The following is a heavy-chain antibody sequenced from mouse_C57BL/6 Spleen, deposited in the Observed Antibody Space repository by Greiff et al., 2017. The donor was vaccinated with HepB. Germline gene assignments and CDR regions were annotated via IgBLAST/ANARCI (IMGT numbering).Heavy chain of an antibody. Sequence: EVQLQQSGPGLVKPSQSLSLTCSVTGYSITSGYYWNWIRQFPGNKLEWMGYISYDGSNNYNPSLKNRISITRDTSKNQFFLKLNSVTTEDTATYYCARRDYYGSSYWYFDVWGTGTTVTVS. D-gene: IGHD1-1*01. CDR3: ARRDYYGSSYWYFDV. V-gene: IGHV3-6*01. J-gene: IGHJ1*03. CDR1: GYSITSGYY. CDR2: ISYDGSN.